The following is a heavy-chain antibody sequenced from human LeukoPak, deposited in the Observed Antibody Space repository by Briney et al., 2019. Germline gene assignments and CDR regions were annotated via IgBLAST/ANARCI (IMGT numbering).Heavy chain of an antibody. CDR1: GASISSYY. D-gene: IGHD3-22*01. CDR2: IYYSGST. Sequence: SETLSLTCTVSGASISSYYWSWIRQPPGKGLEWIGYIYYSGSTKYNPSLKSRVSISIDTSKNQFSLKLNSLTAADTAVYYCARVRSGYFLDYWGQGTLVTVSS. J-gene: IGHJ4*02. V-gene: IGHV4-59*08. CDR3: ARVRSGYFLDY.